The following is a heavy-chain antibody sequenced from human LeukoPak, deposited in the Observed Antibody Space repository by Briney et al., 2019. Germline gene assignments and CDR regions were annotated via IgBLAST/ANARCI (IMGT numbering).Heavy chain of an antibody. CDR3: ARQLPTAEADTRGYFDY. CDR1: GGSISTISSSTYY. D-gene: IGHD6-25*01. CDR2: LFYGENS. Sequence: SETLSLTCTVSGGSISTISSSTYYWGWIRQAPGKGLEWIGSLFYGENSHYNPSLKSRVTLSVDTSNNQFSLKLTSVTAADAAVYFCARQLPTAEADTRGYFDYWGQGTVVTVSS. J-gene: IGHJ4*02. V-gene: IGHV4-39*01.